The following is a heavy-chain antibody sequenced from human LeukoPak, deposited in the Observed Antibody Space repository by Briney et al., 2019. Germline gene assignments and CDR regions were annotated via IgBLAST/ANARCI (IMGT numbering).Heavy chain of an antibody. V-gene: IGHV4-31*03. J-gene: IGHJ4*02. CDR1: GGSISSGGYY. CDR2: IYYSGST. Sequence: SETLSLTCTASGGSISSGGYYWSWIRQHPGKGLEWIGYIYYSGSTYYNPSLKSRVTISVDTSKNQFSLKLSSVTAADTAVYYCARMSYSSSWPFDYWGQGTLVTVSS. D-gene: IGHD6-13*01. CDR3: ARMSYSSSWPFDY.